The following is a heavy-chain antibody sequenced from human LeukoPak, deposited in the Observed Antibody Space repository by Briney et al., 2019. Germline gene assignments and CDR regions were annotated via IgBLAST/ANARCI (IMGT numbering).Heavy chain of an antibody. D-gene: IGHD3-3*01. Sequence: GGSLRLSCAAAGFTFSTYWMSWVRQTPGKGLEWVANIKQDGSEKYNRNSVKGRFTISRDNAKNSLYLKMNSLRAEDTAVYYCARGMAAARAPLRFLEWLSRSYYYYMDVWGKGTTVTVSS. CDR1: GFTFSTYW. CDR2: IKQDGSEK. CDR3: ARGMAAARAPLRFLEWLSRSYYYYMDV. V-gene: IGHV3-7*01. J-gene: IGHJ6*03.